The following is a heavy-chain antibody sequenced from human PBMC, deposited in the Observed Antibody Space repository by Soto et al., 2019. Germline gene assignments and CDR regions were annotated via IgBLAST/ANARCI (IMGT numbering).Heavy chain of an antibody. CDR2: VSIGGST. CDR3: AKRRGAGGHFDY. Sequence: PVGSLRLSCAASGFTFSSYAMGWVRQGPGKGLEWVAVVSIGGSTHYADSVRGRFTISRDNSKNTLSLQMNSLTAEDTAVYFCAKRRGAGGHFDYWGQGALVTVCS. V-gene: IGHV3-23*01. CDR1: GFTFSSYA. J-gene: IGHJ4*02. D-gene: IGHD2-15*01.